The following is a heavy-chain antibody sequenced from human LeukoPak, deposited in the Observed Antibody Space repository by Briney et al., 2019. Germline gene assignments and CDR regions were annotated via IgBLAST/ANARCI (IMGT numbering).Heavy chain of an antibody. D-gene: IGHD3-10*01. CDR1: GFTFSSHT. Sequence: GGSLRLSCAASGFTFSSHTMSWVRQAPGKGLEWVSLIYRDGTAYYADSVKGRFTISRDNSKNTVYLQMNSLRAEDTAMYYCATWAGAQGGQGTLVTVSS. CDR2: IYRDGTA. V-gene: IGHV3-53*01. J-gene: IGHJ4*02. CDR3: ATWAGAQ.